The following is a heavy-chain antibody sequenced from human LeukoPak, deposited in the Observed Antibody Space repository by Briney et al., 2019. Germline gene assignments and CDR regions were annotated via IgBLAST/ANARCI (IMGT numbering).Heavy chain of an antibody. V-gene: IGHV3-23*01. D-gene: IGHD6-13*01. CDR2: ISGSGGST. CDR1: GFTVSSNY. CDR3: AKGEGSSWYYYYFDY. Sequence: PGGSLRLSCAASGFTVSSNYMSWVRQAPGKGLEWVSAISGSGGSTYYADSVKGRFTISRDNSKNTLYLQMNSLRAEDTAIYYCAKGEGSSWYYYYFDYWGQGTLVTVSS. J-gene: IGHJ4*02.